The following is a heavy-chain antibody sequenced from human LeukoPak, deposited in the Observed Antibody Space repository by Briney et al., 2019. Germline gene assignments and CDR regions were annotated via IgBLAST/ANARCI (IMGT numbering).Heavy chain of an antibody. J-gene: IGHJ5*02. CDR2: VSFGSSYI. CDR1: GFTFRDYT. V-gene: IGHV3-21*01. CDR3: ARASTEYAVTDGFDT. Sequence: PGGSLRLSCAASGFTFRDYTMNWVRQSPGKGLQWVSYVSFGSSYISYADSLKGRFTFSRDDAKSSVYLEMTSLRAEDTAVYYCARASTEYAVTDGFDTWGPGTLVTVSS. D-gene: IGHD4-17*01.